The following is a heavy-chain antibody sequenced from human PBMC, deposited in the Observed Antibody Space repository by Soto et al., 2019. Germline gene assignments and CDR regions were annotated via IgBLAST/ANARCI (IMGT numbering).Heavy chain of an antibody. CDR2: IYYSGST. CDR1: GGSISSGDYY. J-gene: IGHJ5*02. V-gene: IGHV4-30-4*01. Sequence: SETLSLTCTVSGGSISSGDYYWSWIRQPPGKGLEWIGYIYYSGSTYYNPSLKSRVTISVDTSKNQFPLKLSSVTAADTAVYYCARDRSPRVWFDPWGQGTLVTVSS. CDR3: ARDRSPRVWFDP.